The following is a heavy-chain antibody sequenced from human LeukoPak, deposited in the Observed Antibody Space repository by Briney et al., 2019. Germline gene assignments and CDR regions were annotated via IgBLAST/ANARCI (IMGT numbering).Heavy chain of an antibody. V-gene: IGHV4-31*03. J-gene: IGHJ3*02. CDR1: GGSISSGGYS. CDR2: IYYSGST. CDR3: ASRSYRRAFDI. D-gene: IGHD3-10*01. Sequence: KTSQTLSLTCTVSGGSISSGGYSWSWIRQHPGKGLEWIGYIYYSGSTYYNPSLKSRVTISVDTSKNQFSLKLSSVTAADTAVYYCASRSYRRAFDIWGQGTMVTVSS.